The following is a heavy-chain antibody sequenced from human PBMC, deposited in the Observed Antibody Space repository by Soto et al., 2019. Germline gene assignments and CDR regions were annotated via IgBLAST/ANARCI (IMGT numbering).Heavy chain of an antibody. V-gene: IGHV3-23*01. Sequence: GGSLRLSCAASGFTFGSYAMSWVRQAPGKGLEWVSAISGSGGSTYYADSVKGRFTISRDNSQNTLYLQLNSLRAEDTAVYYFSKDRACYDISWYFDYWGQGTLVTVSS. CDR1: GFTFGSYA. CDR3: SKDRACYDISWYFDY. J-gene: IGHJ4*02. CDR2: ISGSGGST. D-gene: IGHD3-22*01.